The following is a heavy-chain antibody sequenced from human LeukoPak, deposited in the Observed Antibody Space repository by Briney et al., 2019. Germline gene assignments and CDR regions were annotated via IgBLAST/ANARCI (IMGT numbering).Heavy chain of an antibody. V-gene: IGHV4-59*01. CDR1: GGSISSYY. D-gene: IGHD3-22*01. Sequence: PSETLSLTCTVSGGSISSYYWSRIRQPPGKGLEWIGYIYYSGSTKYNPSLESRVTISVDTSKNQFSLKLSSVTAADTAVYYCARGYDSSGYYPHFDYWGQGTLVTVSS. CDR2: IYYSGST. J-gene: IGHJ4*02. CDR3: ARGYDSSGYYPHFDY.